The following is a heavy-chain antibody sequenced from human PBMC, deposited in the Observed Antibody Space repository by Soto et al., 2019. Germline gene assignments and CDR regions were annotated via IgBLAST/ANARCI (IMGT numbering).Heavy chain of an antibody. CDR3: AKLGYDSNGTLDY. V-gene: IGHV3-23*01. J-gene: IGHJ4*02. Sequence: GGSLRLSCAAAGFTFTSYAMGWVRQAPGKGLEWVSAISGSGGSTYYADSVKGRFTISRDNSKNTLYLQMNSLRADDTAVYYCAKLGYDSNGTLDYWGQGNLVTVSS. CDR1: GFTFTSYA. CDR2: ISGSGGST. D-gene: IGHD3-22*01.